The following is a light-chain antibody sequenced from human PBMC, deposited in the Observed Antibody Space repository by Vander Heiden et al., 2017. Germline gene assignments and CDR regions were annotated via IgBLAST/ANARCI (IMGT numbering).Light chain of an antibody. CDR3: QSYDSSLSAVV. J-gene: IGLJ2*01. Sequence: QSVLTQPPSVSGAPGQRVTISCTGSISNIGANYDLRWYQQLPGAAPKLLYDGTNVRPAGVPDRFSGYKSGTSASLAITGLQAEDEADYHCQSYDSSLSAVVFGGGTKLTVL. CDR1: ISNIGANYD. V-gene: IGLV1-40*01. CDR2: GTN.